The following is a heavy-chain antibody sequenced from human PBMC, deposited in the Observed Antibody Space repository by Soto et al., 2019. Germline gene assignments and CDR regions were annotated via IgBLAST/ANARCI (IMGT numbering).Heavy chain of an antibody. V-gene: IGHV3-15*07. Sequence: GGSLRLSCAASGFTFSNAWMNWVRQAPGKGLEWVGRIKSKTDGGTTDYAAPVKGRFTISRDDSKNTLYLQMNSLKTEDTAVYYCTPQELLVGATIGYWGQGTLVTVSS. CDR2: IKSKTDGGTT. J-gene: IGHJ4*02. D-gene: IGHD1-26*01. CDR3: TPQELLVGATIGY. CDR1: GFTFSNAW.